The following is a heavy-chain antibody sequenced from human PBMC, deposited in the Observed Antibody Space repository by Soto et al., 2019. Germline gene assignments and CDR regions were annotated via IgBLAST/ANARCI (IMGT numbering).Heavy chain of an antibody. CDR1: GFTFSSYA. CDR3: AKLPEYHYYYDSSALRKHDAFDI. V-gene: IGHV3-23*01. CDR2: ISGSGGST. J-gene: IGHJ3*02. Sequence: GGSLRLSCAASGFTFSSYAMSWVRQAPGKGLEWVSAISGSGGSTYYADSVKGRFTISRDNSKNTLYLQMNSLRAEDTAVYYCAKLPEYHYYYDSSALRKHDAFDIWGQGTMVTVSS. D-gene: IGHD3-22*01.